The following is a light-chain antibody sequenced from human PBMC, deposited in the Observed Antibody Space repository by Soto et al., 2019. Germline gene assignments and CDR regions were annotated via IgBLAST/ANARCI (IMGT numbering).Light chain of an antibody. CDR2: EAS. CDR3: SLYTSENTYV. J-gene: IGLJ1*01. V-gene: IGLV2-18*01. Sequence: QSALTQHPSVSGSPGQSVTISCTGTSTDFVSYTRVSWYQQPPGTAPKLIIYEASNRPSGVPDRFSGSKSGNTASLTISGLQAADEADYYCSLYTSENTYVFGTGTKV. CDR1: STDFVSYTR.